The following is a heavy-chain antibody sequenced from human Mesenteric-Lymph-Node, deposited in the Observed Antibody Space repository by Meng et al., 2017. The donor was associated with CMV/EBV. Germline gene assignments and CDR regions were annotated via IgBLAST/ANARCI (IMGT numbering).Heavy chain of an antibody. D-gene: IGHD3-9*01. CDR1: GGTFSSYA. CDR2: IIPIFGTA. Sequence: SVKVSCKASGGTFSSYAISWVRQAPGQGLEWMGGIIPIFGTANYAQKFQGRVTITTDESTSTAYMELSSLRSEDTAVYYCARGEEAYYDILTWGQGTLVTVSS. V-gene: IGHV1-69*05. J-gene: IGHJ4*02. CDR3: ARGEEAYYDILT.